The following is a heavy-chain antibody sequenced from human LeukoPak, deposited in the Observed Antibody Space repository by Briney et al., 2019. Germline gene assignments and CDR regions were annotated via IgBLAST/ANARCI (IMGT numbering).Heavy chain of an antibody. V-gene: IGHV3-66*01. CDR3: ARDNRYCSSTSCYYYYGMDV. CDR1: GFTVSSNY. Sequence: PGGSLRLSCAASGFTVSSNYMSWVRQAPGKGLEWVSVIYSGGSTYYADSVKGRFTISRDNSKNTLYLQMNSLRAEDTAVYYCARDNRYCSSTSCYYYYGMDVWGQGTTVTVSS. J-gene: IGHJ6*02. CDR2: IYSGGST. D-gene: IGHD2-2*01.